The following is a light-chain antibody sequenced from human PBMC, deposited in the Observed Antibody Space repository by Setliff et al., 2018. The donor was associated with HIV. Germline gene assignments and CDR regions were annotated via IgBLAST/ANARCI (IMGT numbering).Light chain of an antibody. J-gene: IGLJ2*01. CDR1: SNDIGGYKY. V-gene: IGLV2-14*03. CDR2: DVT. CDR3: SSYTSSSTLV. Sequence: QSALAQPASVSGSPGQSITISCTGTSNDIGGYKYVSWYQQHPGKAPTLMIYDVTNRPSRVSSRFSGSKSGNTASLTISGLQAEDEASYFCSSYTSSSTLVFGGGTK.